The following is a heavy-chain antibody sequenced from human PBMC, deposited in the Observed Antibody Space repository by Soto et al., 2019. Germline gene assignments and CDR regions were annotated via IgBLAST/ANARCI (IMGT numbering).Heavy chain of an antibody. CDR2: INPIVSMS. Sequence: QVQLVQSGTEVKKPGSSVKVSCKASGDTFSFYTINWVRQAPGLGLEWVGRINPIVSMSNYAQKFQDRVSMTADKSTSTAYMELRSLRSDDTAMYFCAASYGSGYRAFDYWGQGALVIVSS. D-gene: IGHD3-10*01. CDR1: GDTFSFYT. V-gene: IGHV1-69*02. CDR3: AASYGSGYRAFDY. J-gene: IGHJ4*02.